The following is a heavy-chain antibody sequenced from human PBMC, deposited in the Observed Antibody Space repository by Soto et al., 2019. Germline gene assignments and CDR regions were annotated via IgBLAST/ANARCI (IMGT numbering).Heavy chain of an antibody. CDR3: ARDGLRFLEWLPTYYYGMDV. V-gene: IGHV4-39*02. D-gene: IGHD3-3*01. CDR2: IYYSGST. CDR1: GGSISSSSYY. Sequence: SETLSLTCTVSGGSISSSSYYWGWIRQPPGKGLEWIGSIYYSGSTYYNPSLKSRVTISVDTSKNQFSLKLSSVTAADTAVYYCARDGLRFLEWLPTYYYGMDVWGQGTTVTVSS. J-gene: IGHJ6*02.